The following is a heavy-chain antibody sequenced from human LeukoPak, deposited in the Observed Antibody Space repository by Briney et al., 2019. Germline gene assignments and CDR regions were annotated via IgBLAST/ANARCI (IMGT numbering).Heavy chain of an antibody. D-gene: IGHD2-21*01. CDR3: AKVAYIVVRKFYFDY. CDR1: GYSISSGYY. Sequence: ETLSLTCTVSGYSISSGYYWGWIRQPPGKGLEWVSAISGSGGSTYYADSVKGRFTISRDNSKNTLYLQMNSLRAEDTAVYYCAKVAYIVVRKFYFDYWGQGTLVTVSS. J-gene: IGHJ4*02. CDR2: ISGSGGST. V-gene: IGHV3-23*01.